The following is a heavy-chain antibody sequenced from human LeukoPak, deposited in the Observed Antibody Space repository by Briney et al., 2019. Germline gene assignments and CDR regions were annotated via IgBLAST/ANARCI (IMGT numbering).Heavy chain of an antibody. CDR2: IELDGSEK. J-gene: IGHJ4*02. V-gene: IGHV3-7*01. CDR1: GFTFRTYW. CDR3: ARGRSLADY. Sequence: GGSLRLSCAASGFTFRTYWMTWVRQAPGEGLEWVANIELDGSEKHYVDSLEGRFTISRDNAKNSLYLQMNSLRAEDTAVYYCARGRSLADYWGQGTLVTVSS.